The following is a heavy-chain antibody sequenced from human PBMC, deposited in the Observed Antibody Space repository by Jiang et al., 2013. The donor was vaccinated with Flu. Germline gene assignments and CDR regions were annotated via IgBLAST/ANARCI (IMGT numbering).Heavy chain of an antibody. CDR3: ARALGITIFGVVIISGWFDP. V-gene: IGHV4-39*01. J-gene: IGHJ5*02. CDR1: GGSISSSSYY. CDR2: IYYSGST. Sequence: TVSGGSISSSSYYWGWIRQPPGKGLEWIGSIYYSGSTYYNPSLKSRVTISVDTSKNQFSLKLSSVTAADTAVYYCARALGITIFGVVIISGWFDPWGQGTLVTVSS. D-gene: IGHD3-3*01.